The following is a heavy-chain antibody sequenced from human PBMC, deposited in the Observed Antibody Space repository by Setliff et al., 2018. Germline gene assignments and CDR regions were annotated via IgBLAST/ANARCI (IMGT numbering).Heavy chain of an antibody. CDR3: ARHRSGWYGYYYYGMDV. CDR1: GGSISSSSYY. J-gene: IGHJ6*02. D-gene: IGHD6-19*01. CDR2: IYYSGST. Sequence: KSSETLSLTCTVSGGSISSSSYYWGWIRQPPGKGLEWIGSIYYSGSTYYNPSLKSRVTISVDTSKNQFSLKLSSVTAADTAVYYCARHRSGWYGYYYYGMDVWGQGTTVTVS. V-gene: IGHV4-39*01.